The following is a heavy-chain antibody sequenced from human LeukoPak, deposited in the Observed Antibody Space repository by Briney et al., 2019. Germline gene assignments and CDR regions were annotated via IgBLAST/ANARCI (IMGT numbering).Heavy chain of an antibody. CDR3: ARGGGDYLDY. J-gene: IGHJ4*02. CDR2: INPSGGDT. CDR1: GYILSSYN. D-gene: IGHD4-17*01. Sequence: GASVKVSCKASGYILSSYNMHWVRQAPGQGLEWLGIINPSGGDTKYAQKFQGRVTMTTDTSTSTAYMELRSLRSDDTAVYYCARGGGDYLDYWGQGTLVTVSS. V-gene: IGHV1-46*01.